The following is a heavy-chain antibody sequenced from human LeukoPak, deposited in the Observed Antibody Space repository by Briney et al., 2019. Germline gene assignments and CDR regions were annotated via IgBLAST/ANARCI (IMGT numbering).Heavy chain of an antibody. CDR3: ARVGYSYAFDY. CDR2: VYYSGNT. Sequence: SETLSLTCTVSGGSISSYYWGWIRQPPGKGLEWIGYVYYSGNTNYNPSLRSRVTISIDTSKNQFSLRLSPVTAADTAVYYCARVGYSYAFDYWGQGTLVTVSS. D-gene: IGHD5-18*01. V-gene: IGHV4-59*08. J-gene: IGHJ4*02. CDR1: GGSISSYY.